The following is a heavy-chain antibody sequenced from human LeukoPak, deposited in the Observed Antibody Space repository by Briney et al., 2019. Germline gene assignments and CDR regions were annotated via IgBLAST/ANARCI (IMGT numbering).Heavy chain of an antibody. V-gene: IGHV5-51*01. D-gene: IGHD2-21*02. CDR2: IYPGDSDT. Sequence: GESLEISCKGSGYSFTSYWIGWVRQMPGKGLEWMGIIYPGDSDTRYSPSFQGQVTISADKSISTAYLQWSSLKASDTAMYYCARLGTYCGGDCYPDALDYWGQGTLVTVSS. J-gene: IGHJ4*02. CDR3: ARLGTYCGGDCYPDALDY. CDR1: GYSFTSYW.